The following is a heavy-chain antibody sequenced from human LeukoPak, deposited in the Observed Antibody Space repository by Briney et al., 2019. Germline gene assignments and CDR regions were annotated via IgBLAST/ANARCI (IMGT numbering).Heavy chain of an antibody. D-gene: IGHD4-17*01. CDR3: ARVVDYGDYASREGSWIHWFDP. J-gene: IGHJ5*02. CDR1: GYTFTSYG. V-gene: IGHV1-18*01. Sequence: GASVKVSCKASGYTFTSYGISWVRQAPGQGLEWMGWISAYNGNTNYAQKLQGRVTMTTDTSTSTAYMELRSLRSDDTAVYYCARVVDYGDYASREGSWIHWFDPWGQGTLVTVSS. CDR2: ISAYNGNT.